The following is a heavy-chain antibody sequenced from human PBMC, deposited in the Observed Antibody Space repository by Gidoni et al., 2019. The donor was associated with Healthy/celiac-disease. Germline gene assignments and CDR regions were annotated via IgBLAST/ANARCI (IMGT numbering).Heavy chain of an antibody. CDR1: SFTIRSHY. CDR2: SYSGGSK. D-gene: IGHD3-22*01. V-gene: IGHV3-53*01. Sequence: EDKLVESGAGLSQPGESLRLTSAASSFTIRSHYMCWFCQAPGKGMAWVSVSYSGGSKLYADSVKGRFSISRDKSKNALYLKMNSLRGEATAVYYCARETAGSSGYYPEWFDPWGQGTLVTVSS. J-gene: IGHJ5*02. CDR3: ARETAGSSGYYPEWFDP.